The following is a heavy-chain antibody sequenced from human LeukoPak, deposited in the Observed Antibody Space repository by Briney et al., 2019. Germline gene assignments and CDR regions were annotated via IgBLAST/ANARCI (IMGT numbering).Heavy chain of an antibody. D-gene: IGHD3-22*01. CDR3: ASHCLGGSCYYYAV. V-gene: IGHV1-8*01. CDR2: MDPKSGDT. CDR1: GYTFTSYD. Sequence: ASVKVSCKASGYTFTSYDINWVRQASGQGLEWMGWMDPKSGDTGYAQNFEGRVTMTRQTSIRTAYMELTNLRSEDTAVCYCASHCLGGSCYYYAVWGQGTLVTVPS. J-gene: IGHJ4*02.